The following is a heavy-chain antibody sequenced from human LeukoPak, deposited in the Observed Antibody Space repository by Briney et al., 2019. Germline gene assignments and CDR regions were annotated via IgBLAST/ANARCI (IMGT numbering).Heavy chain of an antibody. CDR3: ASTQTFDY. Sequence: GGSLRLSCTASGFTFSNYWMSWVRQAPGKGLEWVANIKQDGSEKYYADSVKGRFTISRDNAKSSLYLQLNSLRVEDTAVYHCASTQTFDYWGQGALVTVPS. CDR1: GFTFSNYW. V-gene: IGHV3-7*05. CDR2: IKQDGSEK. J-gene: IGHJ4*02.